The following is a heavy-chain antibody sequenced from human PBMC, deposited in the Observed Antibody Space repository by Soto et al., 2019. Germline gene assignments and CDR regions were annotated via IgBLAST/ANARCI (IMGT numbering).Heavy chain of an antibody. D-gene: IGHD5-12*01. CDR3: ASSTRSGYDLYYYYYMDV. CDR1: GGSISSYY. J-gene: IGHJ6*03. Sequence: SETLSLTCTVSGGSISSYYWSWIRQPPGKGLEWIGYIYYSGSTNYDPSLKSRVTISVDTSKNQFSLKLSSVTAADTAVYYCASSTRSGYDLYYYYYMDVWGKGTTVTVSS. V-gene: IGHV4-59*08. CDR2: IYYSGST.